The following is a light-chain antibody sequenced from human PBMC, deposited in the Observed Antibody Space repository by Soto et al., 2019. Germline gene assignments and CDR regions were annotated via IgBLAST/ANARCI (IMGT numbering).Light chain of an antibody. V-gene: IGLV2-8*01. Sequence: QSVLTQPPSASGSPGQSVTISCTGTSSDVGGYNYVSWYQQHPGKAPKVMIYEVTKRPSGVPDRFSGSKSGNTASLTISGLQAEDVADYYCSSYTTNITPVVFGGGTKLTVL. J-gene: IGLJ2*01. CDR3: SSYTTNITPVV. CDR1: SSDVGGYNY. CDR2: EVT.